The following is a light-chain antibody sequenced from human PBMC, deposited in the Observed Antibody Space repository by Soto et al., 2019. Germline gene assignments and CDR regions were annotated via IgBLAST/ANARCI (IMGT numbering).Light chain of an antibody. CDR3: SSYAGSSTYV. CDR2: EVN. V-gene: IGLV2-8*01. J-gene: IGLJ1*01. CDR1: SSDVADYQF. Sequence: QSALTQPPSASGSPGQSVTISCTGTSSDVADYQFVSWYQQHPGKAPKLMIYEVNKRPSGIPDRFSGSKSGSTASLTVSGLQPEDEAAYYCSSYAGSSTYVFGTGTKLTVL.